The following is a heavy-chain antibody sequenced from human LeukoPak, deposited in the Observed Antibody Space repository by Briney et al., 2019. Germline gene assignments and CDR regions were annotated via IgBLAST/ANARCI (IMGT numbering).Heavy chain of an antibody. D-gene: IGHD1/OR15-1a*01. V-gene: IGHV1-69*13. Sequence: PSVKVSRKASVGTFSSYAISWVGQARAQGLEWMGGIIPIFGTANYAQRLQGRVTITADESTSTAYMELSSLRSEDTAVYYCARVSQQGYYFDYWGQGTLVTVSS. CDR1: VGTFSSYA. J-gene: IGHJ4*02. CDR2: IIPIFGTA. CDR3: ARVSQQGYYFDY.